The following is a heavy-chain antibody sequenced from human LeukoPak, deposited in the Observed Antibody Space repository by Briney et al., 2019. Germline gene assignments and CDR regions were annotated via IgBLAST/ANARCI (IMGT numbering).Heavy chain of an antibody. CDR2: IIPIFGIA. D-gene: IGHD2-2*01. V-gene: IGHV1-69*04. J-gene: IGHJ5*02. CDR3: ARDAWPAAMLDRRPNWFDP. Sequence: GASVKVSCKASGGTFSSYAISWVRQAPGQGLEWMGRIIPIFGIANYAQKFQGRVTITADKSTSTAYMELSSLRSEDTAVYYCARDAWPAAMLDRRPNWFDPWGQGTLVTVSS. CDR1: GGTFSSYA.